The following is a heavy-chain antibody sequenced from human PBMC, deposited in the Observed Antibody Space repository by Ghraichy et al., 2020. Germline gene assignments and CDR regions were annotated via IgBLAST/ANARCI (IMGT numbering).Heavy chain of an antibody. Sequence: GSLRLSCAASGFTFSSYWMLWVRQGPGKGLVWVSRINSDGSSTTYADSVKGRFTISRDNAKNTLYLQMNSLRAEDTALYYCARGDSGSPPHWYFDLWGRGTLVTVSS. CDR3: ARGDSGSPPHWYFDL. CDR2: INSDGSST. V-gene: IGHV3-74*01. CDR1: GFTFSSYW. D-gene: IGHD1-26*01. J-gene: IGHJ2*01.